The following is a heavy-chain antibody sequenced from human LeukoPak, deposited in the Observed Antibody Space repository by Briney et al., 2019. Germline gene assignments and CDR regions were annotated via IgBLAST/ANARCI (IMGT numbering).Heavy chain of an antibody. CDR3: ARDQSSSSWYYSDY. Sequence: ASVKVSCKASGYTFTGYYMHWVRQAPGQGLEWMGRINPNSGGTNYAQKFQGRVTMTRDTSISTAYMELSRLRSDDTAVYYCARDQSSSSWYYSDYWGQGTLVTVSS. J-gene: IGHJ4*02. CDR2: INPNSGGT. V-gene: IGHV1-2*06. D-gene: IGHD6-13*01. CDR1: GYTFTGYY.